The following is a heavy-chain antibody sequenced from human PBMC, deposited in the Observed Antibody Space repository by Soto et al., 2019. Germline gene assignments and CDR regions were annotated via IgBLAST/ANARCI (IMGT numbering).Heavy chain of an antibody. Sequence: SLKISCKASGYTFTRYWIGWVRQKPGQGLEWLGVIFPDDSDIRYNPSFRGQVTISADKSVNTVYLQWIGLKASDTAIYYCARRIAWYYFDSWGQGTPVTVSS. CDR3: ARRIAWYYFDS. D-gene: IGHD6-13*01. CDR1: GYTFTRYW. J-gene: IGHJ4*02. V-gene: IGHV5-51*01. CDR2: IFPDDSDI.